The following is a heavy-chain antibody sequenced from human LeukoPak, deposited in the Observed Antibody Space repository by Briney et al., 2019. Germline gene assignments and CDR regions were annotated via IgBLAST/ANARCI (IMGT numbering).Heavy chain of an antibody. CDR3: ARSDGGPLDIVLMDPERGFYYYYYMDV. Sequence: GGSLRLSCAASGFTFSSYSMNWVRQAPGKGLEWVSSISSSSYIYYADSVKGRFTISRDNAKNSLYLQMNSLRAEDTAVYYCARSDGGPLDIVLMDPERGFYYYYYMDVWGKGTTVTVSS. V-gene: IGHV3-21*01. CDR1: GFTFSSYS. D-gene: IGHD2-8*01. J-gene: IGHJ6*03. CDR2: ISSSSYI.